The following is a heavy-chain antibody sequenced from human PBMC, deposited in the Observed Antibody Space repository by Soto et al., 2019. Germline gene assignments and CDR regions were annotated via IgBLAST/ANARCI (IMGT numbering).Heavy chain of an antibody. V-gene: IGHV2-5*02. D-gene: IGHD3-10*01. J-gene: IGHJ3*02. CDR2: IYWDDDK. CDR1: GFSLSTSGVG. CDR3: AHAPQTSWFGDAFDI. Sequence: QITLKESGPTLVKTTQTLTLTCTFSGFSLSTSGVGVGWIRQPPGKALEWLALIYWDDDKRYSPSLKSRLTITKDTSKNQVVLTMTNMDPVDTATYYCAHAPQTSWFGDAFDIWGQGTMVTVSS.